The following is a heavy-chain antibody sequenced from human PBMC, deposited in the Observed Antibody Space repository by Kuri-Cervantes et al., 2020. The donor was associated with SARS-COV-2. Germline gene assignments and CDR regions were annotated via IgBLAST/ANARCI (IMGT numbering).Heavy chain of an antibody. J-gene: IGHJ3*01. CDR1: GFTFRSYS. CDR2: IDSSSDYI. CDR3: ARAKLGGYDAFDL. D-gene: IGHD3-22*01. Sequence: GSLRLSCAASGFTFRSYSMNWVRQTPGKGLEWVSSIDSSSDYIYYADSVKGRFTISRDNANNSLSLQMNSLGAEDTAVYYCARAKLGGYDAFDLWGQGTMVTVSS. V-gene: IGHV3-21*01.